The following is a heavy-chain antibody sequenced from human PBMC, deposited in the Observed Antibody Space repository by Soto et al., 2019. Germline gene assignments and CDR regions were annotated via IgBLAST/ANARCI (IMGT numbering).Heavy chain of an antibody. CDR3: AKAFESSSWYYYYYYGMDV. J-gene: IGHJ6*02. D-gene: IGHD6-13*01. CDR2: ISYDGSNK. V-gene: IGHV3-30*18. CDR1: GFTFSGYG. Sequence: PGGSLRLSCAASGFTFSGYGMHWVRQAPGKGLEWVAVISYDGSNKYYADSVKGRFTISRDNSKNTLYLQMNSLRAEDTAVYYCAKAFESSSWYYYYYYGMDVWGQGTTVTVSS.